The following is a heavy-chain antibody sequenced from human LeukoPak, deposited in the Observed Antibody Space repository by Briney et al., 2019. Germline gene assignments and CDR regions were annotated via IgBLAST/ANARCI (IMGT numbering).Heavy chain of an antibody. CDR2: MNPNSGNT. CDR1: GYTFTSYD. D-gene: IGHD3-22*01. V-gene: IGHV1-8*01. CDR3: ARGSADSSGYPVDY. J-gene: IGHJ4*02. Sequence: GASVKVSCKASGYTFTSYDINWVRQATGQGLEWMGWMNPNSGNTGYAQKFQGRVTMTRNTSISTAYMELSSLRSEDTAVYYCARGSADSSGYPVDYWGQGTLVTVSS.